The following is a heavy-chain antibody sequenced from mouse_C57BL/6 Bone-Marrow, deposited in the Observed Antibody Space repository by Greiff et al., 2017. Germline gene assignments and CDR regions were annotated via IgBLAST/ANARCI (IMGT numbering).Heavy chain of an antibody. CDR3: ARLPYDYGADY. CDR1: GFTFSSYG. Sequence: EVHLVESGGDLVKPGGSLTLSCAASGFTFSSYGMSWVRQTPDKRLEWVATISSGGSYTYYPDSVMGRFTISRDNAKNILYLQMSSLKYEDTAMYYFARLPYDYGADYWGQGTTLTVSS. V-gene: IGHV5-6*01. CDR2: ISSGGSYT. D-gene: IGHD2-4*01. J-gene: IGHJ2*01.